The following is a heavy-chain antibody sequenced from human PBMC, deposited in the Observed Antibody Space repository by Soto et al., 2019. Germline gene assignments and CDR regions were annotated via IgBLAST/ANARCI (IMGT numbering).Heavy chain of an antibody. CDR3: SRGGGVGVAGSAAFDM. D-gene: IGHD3-3*01. CDR2: INPATGAA. CDR1: GYPVTAYY. J-gene: IGHJ3*02. V-gene: IGHV1-2*02. Sequence: QLHLVQSGAVVKKPGASVTVSCSASGYPVTAYYMHWVRQAPGRGLEWMGGINPATGAAKYTQTFQGRVNKDRDTSTDTGFMGLGGLTSEDTAGFYCSRGGGVGVAGSAAFDMWGQGTLVTVSS.